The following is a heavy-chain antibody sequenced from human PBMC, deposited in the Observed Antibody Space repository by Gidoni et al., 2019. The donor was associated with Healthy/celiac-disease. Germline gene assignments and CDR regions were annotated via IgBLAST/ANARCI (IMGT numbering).Heavy chain of an antibody. Sequence: QVQLVQSGAAVKKPGAAVKVSCKDSGYTFTSYDINWVRQATGHGLEWMGWMNPNSGNTGYAQKFQGRVTMTRNTSISTAYMELSSLRSEDTAVYYCARATTVHHYYYYGMDVWGQGTTVTVSS. D-gene: IGHD4-4*01. V-gene: IGHV1-8*01. CDR2: MNPNSGNT. J-gene: IGHJ6*02. CDR3: ARATTVHHYYYYGMDV. CDR1: GYTFTSYD.